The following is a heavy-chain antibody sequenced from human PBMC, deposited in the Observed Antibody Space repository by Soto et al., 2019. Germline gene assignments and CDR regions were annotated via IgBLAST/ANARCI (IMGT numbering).Heavy chain of an antibody. Sequence: QVQLVQSGAEVKTPGSSVEVSCKASGGIFSSFSITWVRQVPGHGLEWMGGIIPMTGTPNYAEKFQGRLTPTADASTRTAYLVLSSLKSEDTAVYYCARGPILPGATSWLDPWGQGTVVFVSS. D-gene: IGHD1-1*01. CDR2: IIPMTGTP. CDR1: GGIFSSFS. J-gene: IGHJ5*02. CDR3: ARGPILPGATSWLDP. V-gene: IGHV1-69*01.